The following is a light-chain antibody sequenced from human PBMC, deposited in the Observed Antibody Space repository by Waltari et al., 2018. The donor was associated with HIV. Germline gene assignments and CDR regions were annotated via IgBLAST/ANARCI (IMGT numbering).Light chain of an antibody. CDR3: CSDATGTIVV. J-gene: IGLJ2*01. Sequence: QPALTQPPSVPGSPGQAITIPCTGTTSNVGGYTFVTWYQQHPGKATKLIIRDVTKRLPGISDRFTASKSGNTAYLTISGLQSEDEADYYCCSDATGTIVVFGGGTRLTVL. V-gene: IGLV2-14*03. CDR2: DVT. CDR1: TSNVGGYTF.